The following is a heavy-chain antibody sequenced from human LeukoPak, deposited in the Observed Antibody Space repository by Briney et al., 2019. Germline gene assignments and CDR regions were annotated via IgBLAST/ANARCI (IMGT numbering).Heavy chain of an antibody. Sequence: PSETLSHTCAVYGGSFSGYYWSWIRQPPGKGLEWIGEINHSGSTNYNPSLKSRVTISVDTSKNQFSLKLSSVTAADTAVYYCARGGDHTVTTFGYYYYMDVWGKGTTVTVSS. CDR3: ARGGDHTVTTFGYYYYMDV. D-gene: IGHD4-17*01. V-gene: IGHV4-34*01. CDR1: GGSFSGYY. J-gene: IGHJ6*03. CDR2: INHSGST.